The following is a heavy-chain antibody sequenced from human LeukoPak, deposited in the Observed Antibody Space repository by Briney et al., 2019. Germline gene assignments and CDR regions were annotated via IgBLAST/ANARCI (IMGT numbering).Heavy chain of an antibody. Sequence: GGSLRLSCAASGFTLSSYGMHWVRQAPGKGLEWVAFIRYDGSNKYYADSVKGRFTISRDNSKNTLYLQMNSLRAEDTAVYYCAKQSQLVHYFDYWGQGTLVTVSS. CDR1: GFTLSSYG. CDR3: AKQSQLVHYFDY. J-gene: IGHJ4*02. V-gene: IGHV3-30*02. CDR2: IRYDGSNK. D-gene: IGHD6-6*01.